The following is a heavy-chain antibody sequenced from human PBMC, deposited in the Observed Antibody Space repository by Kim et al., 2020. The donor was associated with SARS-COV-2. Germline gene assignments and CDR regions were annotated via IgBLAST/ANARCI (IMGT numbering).Heavy chain of an antibody. Sequence: SETLSLTCTVSGGSISSGDYYWSWIRQPPGKGLEWIGYIYYSGSTYYNPSLKSRVTISVDTSKNQFSLKLSSVTAADTAVYYCARSQGGWLSSNYYYYYMDVWGKGTTVTVSS. V-gene: IGHV4-30-4*01. D-gene: IGHD3-22*01. J-gene: IGHJ6*03. CDR1: GGSISSGDYY. CDR3: ARSQGGWLSSNYYYYYMDV. CDR2: IYYSGST.